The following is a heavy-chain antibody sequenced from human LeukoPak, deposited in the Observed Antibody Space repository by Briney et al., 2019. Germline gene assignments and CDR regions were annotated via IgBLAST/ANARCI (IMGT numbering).Heavy chain of an antibody. Sequence: ASVKVSCKASGYTFTGCYMHWVRQAPGQGLEWMGWINPNSGGTNYAQKFQGRVTMTKDTSISTAYMELSRLRSDDTAVYYCARVAGYCSSTSCLDYWGQGTLVTVSS. D-gene: IGHD2-2*01. V-gene: IGHV1-2*02. CDR1: GYTFTGCY. CDR3: ARVAGYCSSTSCLDY. CDR2: INPNSGGT. J-gene: IGHJ4*02.